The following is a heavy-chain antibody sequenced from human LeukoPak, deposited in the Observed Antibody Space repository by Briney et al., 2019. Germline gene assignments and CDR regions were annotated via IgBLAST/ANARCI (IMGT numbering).Heavy chain of an antibody. CDR2: ISGSGGST. D-gene: IGHD6-13*01. J-gene: IGHJ6*03. Sequence: GGSLRLSCAASGFTFSSYAMSWVRQAPGKGLGWVSAISGSGGSTYYADSVKGRFTISRDNSKNTLYLQMNSLRAEDTAVYYCAKALAYYYYYMDVWGKGTTVTVSS. CDR3: AKALAYYYYYMDV. CDR1: GFTFSSYA. V-gene: IGHV3-23*01.